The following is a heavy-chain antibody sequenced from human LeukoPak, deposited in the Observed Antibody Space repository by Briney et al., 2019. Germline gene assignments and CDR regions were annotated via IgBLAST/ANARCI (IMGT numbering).Heavy chain of an antibody. CDR1: GYTFTGYY. Sequence: ASVKLSCKASGYTFTGYYMHWVRQAPGQGLEWMGWINPNSGGTNYAQKFQGRVTMTRDTSISTAYMELSRLRSDDTAVYYCARESLGIAAAGVDYWGQGTLVTVSS. J-gene: IGHJ4*02. D-gene: IGHD6-13*01. CDR2: INPNSGGT. CDR3: ARESLGIAAAGVDY. V-gene: IGHV1-2*02.